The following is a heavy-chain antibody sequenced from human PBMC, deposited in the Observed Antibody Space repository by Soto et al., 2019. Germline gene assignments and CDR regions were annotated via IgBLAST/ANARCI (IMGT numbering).Heavy chain of an antibody. CDR1: GFTFSSYW. D-gene: IGHD3-3*01. V-gene: IGHV3-7*01. CDR2: IKQDGSEK. Sequence: GGSLRLSCAASGFTFSSYWMSWVRQAPGKGLEWVANIKQDGSEKYYVDPVKGRFTISRDNAKNSLYLQMNSLRAEDTAVYYCARVAYDFWSGYSLPYYYGMDVWGQGTTVTVSS. CDR3: ARVAYDFWSGYSLPYYYGMDV. J-gene: IGHJ6*02.